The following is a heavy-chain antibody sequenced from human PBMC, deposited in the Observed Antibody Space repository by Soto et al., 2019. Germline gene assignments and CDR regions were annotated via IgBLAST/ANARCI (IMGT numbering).Heavy chain of an antibody. CDR3: ARTRRLTTGTNSDYYYYGMDV. Sequence: SQTLALTCAVYGGSFSGYYWSWIRQPPGKGLEWIGEINHSGSTNYNPSLKSRVTISVDTSKNQFSLKLSSVTAADTAVYYFARTRRLTTGTNSDYYYYGMDVWGQGTTVTVSS. D-gene: IGHD1-1*01. CDR1: GGSFSGYY. V-gene: IGHV4-34*01. CDR2: INHSGST. J-gene: IGHJ6*02.